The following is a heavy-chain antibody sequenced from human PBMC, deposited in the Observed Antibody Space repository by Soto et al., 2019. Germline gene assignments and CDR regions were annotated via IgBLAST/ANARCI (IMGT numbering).Heavy chain of an antibody. Sequence: QIQLLQSGAEVKKPGASVKVSCKASGYSFDSYGLTWVRQAPGQGLEWVGWISGYNGNTNYAQKFQGRVTMTTDTSTSTAYMELRSLRSDDTAVYYCARAYNSDYWGQGTLVTVSS. D-gene: IGHD1-20*01. V-gene: IGHV1-18*01. J-gene: IGHJ4*02. CDR2: ISGYNGNT. CDR1: GYSFDSYG. CDR3: ARAYNSDY.